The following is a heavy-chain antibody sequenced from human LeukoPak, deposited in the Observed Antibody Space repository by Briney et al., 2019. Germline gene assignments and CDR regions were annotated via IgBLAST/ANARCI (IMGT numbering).Heavy chain of an antibody. J-gene: IGHJ4*02. CDR2: IKPDGSET. Sequence: PGGSLRLSCVASGFPFKGYWMTWVRQSPGKGLDWVANIKPDGSETNYLDSVKGRFTISRDNARDSLFLEMNNLRVEDKAVYYCARDGGELWPLDEWGQGILVTVSS. V-gene: IGHV3-7*01. D-gene: IGHD3-10*01. CDR1: GFPFKGYW. CDR3: ARDGGELWPLDE.